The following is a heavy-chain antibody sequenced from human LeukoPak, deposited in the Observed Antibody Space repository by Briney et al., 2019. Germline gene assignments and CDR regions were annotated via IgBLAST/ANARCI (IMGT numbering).Heavy chain of an antibody. CDR3: ARAWWDTIFGVVTGFDY. CDR1: GGTFSSYA. J-gene: IGHJ4*02. Sequence: ASVKVSCKASGGTFSSYAISWVRQAPGQGLEWMGWISAYNGNTNCAQKLQGRVTMTTDTSTSTAYMELRSLRSDDTAVYYCARAWWDTIFGVVTGFDYWGQGTLVTVSS. V-gene: IGHV1-18*01. D-gene: IGHD3-3*01. CDR2: ISAYNGNT.